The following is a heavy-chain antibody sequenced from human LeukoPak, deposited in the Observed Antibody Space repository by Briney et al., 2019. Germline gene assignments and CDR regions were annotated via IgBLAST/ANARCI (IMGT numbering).Heavy chain of an antibody. Sequence: GASVKLSCKASGYTFTGYYIHWVRKAPGHGLEGFGWINPNNGGTNYAQKFQDRVTMTRDTSISTAYMELSRLTSDDTAVYYCARDQNFHGSGGYYGIDCWGQGTLVTVSS. CDR3: ARDQNFHGSGGYYGIDC. V-gene: IGHV1-2*02. J-gene: IGHJ4*02. CDR1: GYTFTGYY. D-gene: IGHD3-22*01. CDR2: INPNNGGT.